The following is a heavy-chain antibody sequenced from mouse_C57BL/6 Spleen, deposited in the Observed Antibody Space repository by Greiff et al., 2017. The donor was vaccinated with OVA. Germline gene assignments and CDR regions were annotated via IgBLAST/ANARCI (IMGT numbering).Heavy chain of an antibody. CDR2: IRNKANGYTT. V-gene: IGHV7-3*01. CDR3: ARYRDYDGGFAY. Sequence: EVQLQESGGGLVQPGGSLSLSCAASGFTFTDYYMSWVRQPPGKALEWLGFIRNKANGYTTEYSASVKGRFTISRDNSQSILYLQMNALRAEDSATYYCARYRDYDGGFAYWGQGTLVTVSA. CDR1: GFTFTDYY. D-gene: IGHD2-4*01. J-gene: IGHJ3*01.